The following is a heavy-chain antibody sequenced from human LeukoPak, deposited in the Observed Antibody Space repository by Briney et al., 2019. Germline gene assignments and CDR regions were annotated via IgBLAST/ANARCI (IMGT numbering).Heavy chain of an antibody. V-gene: IGHV3-11*01. D-gene: IGHD3-22*01. CDR3: ARDGPYYYDSSGYWD. J-gene: IGHJ4*02. CDR2: LSSGGSTI. CDR1: GFTFSDYY. Sequence: AGGSLRLSCAASGFTFSDYYLSWIRQAPGKGLEWVSYLSSGGSTIYYADSVKGRFTISRDNSKNTLYLQMNSLRAEDTAVYYCARDGPYYYDSSGYWDWGQGTLVTVSS.